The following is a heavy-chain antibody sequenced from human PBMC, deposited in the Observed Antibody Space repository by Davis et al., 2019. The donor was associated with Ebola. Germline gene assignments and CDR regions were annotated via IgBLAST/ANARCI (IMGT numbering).Heavy chain of an antibody. J-gene: IGHJ4*02. V-gene: IGHV3-11*01. CDR2: ISSSGSTI. D-gene: IGHD3-22*01. Sequence: GESLKISCAASGFTFSDYYMSWIRQAPGKGLEWVSYISSSGSTIYYADSVKGRFTISRDNAKNSLYLQMNSLRAEDTAVYYCTTDLYYDSSGYILTLPGAYDYWGQGTLVTVSS. CDR1: GFTFSDYY. CDR3: TTDLYYDSSGYILTLPGAYDY.